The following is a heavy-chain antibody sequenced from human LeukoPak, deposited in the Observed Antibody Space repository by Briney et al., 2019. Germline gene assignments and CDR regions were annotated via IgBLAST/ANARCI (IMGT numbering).Heavy chain of an antibody. CDR2: IYYSGST. CDR3: ARNDAFDI. J-gene: IGHJ3*02. Sequence: SETLSPSCTVSGGPISSYYWSWIRQPPGKGLEWIGYIYYSGSTNYNPSLKSRVTISVDTSKNQFSLKLSSVTAADTAVYYCARNDAFDIWGQGTMVTVSS. V-gene: IGHV4-59*01. CDR1: GGPISSYY.